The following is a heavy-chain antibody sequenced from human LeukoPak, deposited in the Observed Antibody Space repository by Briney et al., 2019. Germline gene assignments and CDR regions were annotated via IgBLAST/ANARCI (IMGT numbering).Heavy chain of an antibody. V-gene: IGHV3-23*01. CDR1: GFTFSSYA. CDR2: ISGSGGST. Sequence: GGSLRLSCAASGFTFSSYAMSWVRQAPGKGLEWVSAISGSGGSTYYADSVKGRFTISRDNSKNTLYLQMNSLGAEDTAVYYCAKEGTRIAARRLPFGYWGQGTLVTVSS. D-gene: IGHD6-6*01. J-gene: IGHJ4*02. CDR3: AKEGTRIAARRLPFGY.